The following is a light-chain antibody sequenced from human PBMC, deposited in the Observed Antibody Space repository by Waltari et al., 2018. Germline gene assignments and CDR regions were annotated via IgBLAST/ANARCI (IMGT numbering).Light chain of an antibody. V-gene: IGKV1-33*01. Sequence: DIQMTQSTSSLSASVGDRVTITCQASQGISSHLNWYQHKPGKAPKLLIYDASNLEPGVPSRFSGSGSGTDFTFTISSLQPEDFATYYCQQYDNLLITFGQGTRLEIK. CDR2: DAS. J-gene: IGKJ5*01. CDR3: QQYDNLLIT. CDR1: QGISSH.